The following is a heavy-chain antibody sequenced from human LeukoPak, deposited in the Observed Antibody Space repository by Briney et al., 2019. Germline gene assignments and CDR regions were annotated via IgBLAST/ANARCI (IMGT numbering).Heavy chain of an antibody. Sequence: GGSLRLSCAASGFTFSSYSMNWVRQAPGKGLEWVSSISSSSSYIYHADSVKGRLTISRDNAKNSLYLQMNSLRAEDTALYYCAKDGVDTAMAGLKSYYYYYMDVWGKGTTVTISS. J-gene: IGHJ6*03. V-gene: IGHV3-21*04. CDR3: AKDGVDTAMAGLKSYYYYYMDV. D-gene: IGHD5-18*01. CDR2: ISSSSSYI. CDR1: GFTFSSYS.